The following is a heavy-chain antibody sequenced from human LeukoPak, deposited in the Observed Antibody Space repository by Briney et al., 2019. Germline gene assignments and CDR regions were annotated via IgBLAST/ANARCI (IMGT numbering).Heavy chain of an antibody. J-gene: IGHJ5*02. CDR2: IYYSGST. D-gene: IGHD4-17*01. CDR1: GGSISSSSYY. Sequence: SETLSLTCTVSGGSISSSSYYWGWIRQPPGKGLEWIGSIYYSGSTYYNPSLKSRVTISVDTSKNQFSLKLSSVTAADTAVYYCARDLKTTVARLGWFDPWGQGTLVTVSS. CDR3: ARDLKTTVARLGWFDP. V-gene: IGHV4-39*07.